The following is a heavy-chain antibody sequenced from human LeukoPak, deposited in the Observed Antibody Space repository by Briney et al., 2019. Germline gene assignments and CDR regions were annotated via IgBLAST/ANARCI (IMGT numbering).Heavy chain of an antibody. CDR2: ITGTGGST. CDR3: AKVRDTRDWYKDAFDI. J-gene: IGHJ3*02. CDR1: GFTFSSYA. V-gene: IGHV3-23*01. Sequence: GGSLRLSCAASGFTFSSYAMSWVRQAPGKGLEWVSAITGTGGSTYYAASVKGRFTVSRDNSKDTLYLQMSSLRAEDTAMYYCAKVRDTRDWYKDAFDIWGQGTRVTVSS. D-gene: IGHD6-19*01.